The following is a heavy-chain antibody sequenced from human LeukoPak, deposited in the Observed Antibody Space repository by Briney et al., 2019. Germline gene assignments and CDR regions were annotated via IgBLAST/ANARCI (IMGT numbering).Heavy chain of an antibody. CDR1: GGSISSSSYY. CDR3: ARHVGSGSYFDY. Sequence: SETLSLTCTASGGSISSSSYYWGWIRQPPGKGLEWIGSIYYSGSIYYNPSLKSRVIISVDTSKNQFSLKLSSVTAADTAVYYCARHVGSGSYFDYWGQGTLVTVSS. D-gene: IGHD3-22*01. V-gene: IGHV4-39*01. J-gene: IGHJ4*02. CDR2: IYYSGSI.